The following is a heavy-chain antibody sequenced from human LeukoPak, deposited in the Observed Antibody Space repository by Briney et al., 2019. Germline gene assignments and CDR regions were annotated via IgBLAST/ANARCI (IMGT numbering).Heavy chain of an antibody. J-gene: IGHJ4*02. V-gene: IGHV1-2*02. D-gene: IGHD3-10*01. Sequence: ASVKVSCKASGYTFIGNYLHWVRQTPGQGLEWMGWINPNNGATNSAQKFQDRVALTRDLSINTAFMKLSNLTSDDTAMYFCAWGGWLHPIVYWGRGTLVTVSS. CDR3: AWGGWLHPIVY. CDR1: GYTFIGNY. CDR2: INPNNGAT.